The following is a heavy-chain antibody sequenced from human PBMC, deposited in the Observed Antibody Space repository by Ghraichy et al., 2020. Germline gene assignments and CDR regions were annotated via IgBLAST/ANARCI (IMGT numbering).Heavy chain of an antibody. Sequence: GGSLRLPCAASGFTFSSYEMDWVRQAPGKGLEWVSWISSRSDAVYYADSVKGRFTISRDNAKHTLYLQMNSLRAEDSGVYYCARESLGGFDCSVDYWGQGTLITVSS. CDR2: ISSRSDAV. CDR1: GFTFSSYE. J-gene: IGHJ4*03. V-gene: IGHV3-48*03. CDR3: ARESLGGFDCSVDY. D-gene: IGHD2-21*01.